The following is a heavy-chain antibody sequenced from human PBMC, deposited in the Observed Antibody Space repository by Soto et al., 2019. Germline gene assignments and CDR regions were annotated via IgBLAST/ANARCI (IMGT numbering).Heavy chain of an antibody. CDR2: IYYSGST. V-gene: IGHV4-31*03. CDR3: ARDSGLDGYNYNY. D-gene: IGHD5-12*01. J-gene: IGHJ4*02. CDR1: GGSISSGGYY. Sequence: PSETLSLTCTVSGGSISSGGYYWSWIRQHPGKGLEWIGYIYYSGSTYYNPSLKSRVTMSVDTSKNQFSLKLSSVTAADTAVYYCARDSGLDGYNYNYWGQGTLVTVSS.